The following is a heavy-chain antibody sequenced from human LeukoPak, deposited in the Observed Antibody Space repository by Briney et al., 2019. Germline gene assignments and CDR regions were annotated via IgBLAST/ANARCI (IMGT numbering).Heavy chain of an antibody. CDR1: GFTFNIYW. CDR3: ARDRGYSPDY. J-gene: IGHJ4*02. Sequence: GSLRLSCAASGFTFNIYWLHWVRQAPGKGLVWVAHINSDGSSTTYAGSVKGRFTISRDNAKNTLYLQMNSLRAEDTAVYYCARDRGYSPDYWGQGTLVTVSS. CDR2: INSDGSST. V-gene: IGHV3-74*01. D-gene: IGHD5-18*01.